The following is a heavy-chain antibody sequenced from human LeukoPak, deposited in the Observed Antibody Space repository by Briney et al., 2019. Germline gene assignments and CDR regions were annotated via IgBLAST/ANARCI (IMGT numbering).Heavy chain of an antibody. J-gene: IGHJ5*02. V-gene: IGHV3-74*01. Sequence: GGSLRLSCAASGFPFSSYAMYWVRQAPGKGLAWVARIHGDGDNISYADSVRGRFTISRDNAKDTLYLHMSSLRPEDTAVYYCARAQVGAPTDLWGQGTLVTVSS. CDR2: IHGDGDNI. D-gene: IGHD1-26*01. CDR1: GFPFSSYA. CDR3: ARAQVGAPTDL.